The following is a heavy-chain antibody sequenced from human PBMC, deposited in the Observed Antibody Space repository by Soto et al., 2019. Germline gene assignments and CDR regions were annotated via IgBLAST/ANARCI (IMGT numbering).Heavy chain of an antibody. CDR2: MYYSGST. CDR3: ARGLGLATILYYYYGMDV. CDR1: GGSISSYY. J-gene: IGHJ6*02. D-gene: IGHD5-12*01. V-gene: IGHV4-59*01. Sequence: PSETLSLTCTVSGGSISSYYWSWIRQPPGKGLEWIAYMYYSGSTNHNPSLKSRVTTSVDTSKNQFSLKLSSVTAADTAVYYCARGLGLATILYYYYGMDVWGQGTTVTVS.